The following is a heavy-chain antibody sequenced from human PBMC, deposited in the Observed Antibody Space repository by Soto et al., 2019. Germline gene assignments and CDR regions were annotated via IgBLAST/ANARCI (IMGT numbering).Heavy chain of an antibody. V-gene: IGHV3-73*01. CDR1: GFSLSGSA. Sequence: GGSLRLSCAASGFSLSGSAMHWVRQASRKGLEWVGRIRSKANNYATTYAASLEGRFTISTDDSKNTAYLQMNSLKTEDTAVYYCTVRGAAAQFDPWGQGTLVTVSS. CDR2: IRSKANNYAT. CDR3: TVRGAAAQFDP. J-gene: IGHJ5*02. D-gene: IGHD2-2*01.